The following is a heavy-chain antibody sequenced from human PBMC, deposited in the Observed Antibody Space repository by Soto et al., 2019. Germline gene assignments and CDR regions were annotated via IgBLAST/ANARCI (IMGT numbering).Heavy chain of an antibody. CDR3: ARSQGSSTSLEIYYYYYYGMDV. CDR1: GRTLSRYG. CDR2: IIPISGTA. J-gene: IGHJ6*02. D-gene: IGHD2-2*01. V-gene: IGHV1-69*01. Sequence: QVEAVPSWAGVKKPGSLVEVFLQASGRTLSRYGNRWVRPAPGKRLEWMGGIIPISGTANYAQKFQGRVTITADESTSTAYMELSSLRSEDTAVYYCARSQGSSTSLEIYYYYYYGMDVWGQGTTVTVSS.